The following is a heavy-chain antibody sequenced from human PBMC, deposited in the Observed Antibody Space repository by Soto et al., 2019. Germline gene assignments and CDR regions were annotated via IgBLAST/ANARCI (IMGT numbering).Heavy chain of an antibody. CDR3: ARDPYDSSGYAGADYYGMDV. V-gene: IGHV1-46*01. Sequence: ASVKVSCKASGYIFTSYYMHWVRQAPGQGLEWMGIINPSGGSTSYAQKFQGRVTMTRDTSTSTVYMELSSLRSEDTAVYYCARDPYDSSGYAGADYYGMDVWGQGTTVTVSS. J-gene: IGHJ6*02. CDR2: INPSGGST. D-gene: IGHD3-22*01. CDR1: GYIFTSYY.